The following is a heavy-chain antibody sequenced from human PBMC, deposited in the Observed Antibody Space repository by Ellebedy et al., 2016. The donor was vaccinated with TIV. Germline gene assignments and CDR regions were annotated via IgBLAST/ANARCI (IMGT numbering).Heavy chain of an antibody. CDR1: GFTFSTYW. J-gene: IGHJ4*02. Sequence: GESLKISXAASGFTFSTYWMAWVRLAPEKGLEWVGRIKGKTDGESTDYAAPVKGRFTISRHRTRNTLFLQMNSLKIGDTAMYYCTTSIVGIGKWGQGTMVTVSS. CDR2: IKGKTDGEST. D-gene: IGHD1-26*01. CDR3: TTSIVGIGK. V-gene: IGHV3-15*01.